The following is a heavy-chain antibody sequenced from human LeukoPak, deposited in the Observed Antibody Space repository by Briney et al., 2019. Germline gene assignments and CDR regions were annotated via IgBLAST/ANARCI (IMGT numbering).Heavy chain of an antibody. V-gene: IGHV3-23*01. CDR3: AKDRPNFHENSGHYYRRDGDS. CDR2: MCGTAGCT. D-gene: IGHD3-22*01. Sequence: GGSLRLSCQASGFTFYMYAMSWVRQAPGKGLEWVASMCGTAGCTFYPDSVKGRFTISRDNSKNVLYLRVNSLTAEDTAIYYCAKDRPNFHENSGHYYRRDGDSWGQGTLVTVSS. J-gene: IGHJ5*01. CDR1: GFTFYMYA.